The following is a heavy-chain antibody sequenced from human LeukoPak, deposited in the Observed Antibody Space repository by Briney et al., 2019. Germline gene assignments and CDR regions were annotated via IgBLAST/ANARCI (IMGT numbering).Heavy chain of an antibody. CDR3: ARDGSRGAFDI. CDR1: GFTSSDYY. J-gene: IGHJ3*02. Sequence: GGSLRLSCAASGFTSSDYYVSWIRQPPGKGLGWVSYISGSGTTIYYADSVEGRFTISRDNAKNSVYLQMNSLRGDDTAVYFCARDGSRGAFDIWGQGTMVSVSS. V-gene: IGHV3-11*01. D-gene: IGHD6-25*01. CDR2: ISGSGTTI.